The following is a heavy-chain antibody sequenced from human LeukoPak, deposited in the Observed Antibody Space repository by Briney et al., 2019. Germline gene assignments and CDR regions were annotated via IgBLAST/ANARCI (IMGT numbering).Heavy chain of an antibody. CDR1: GGSISSSSYY. Sequence: NPSETLSLTCTVSGGSISSSSYYWGWIRQPPGKGLEWIGSIYYSGSTYYNPSLKSRVTISVDTSKNQFSLKLSSVTAADTAVYYCARGPKSGSYYVMFQRYYFDYWGQGTLVTVSS. J-gene: IGHJ4*02. CDR2: IYYSGST. CDR3: ARGPKSGSYYVMFQRYYFDY. D-gene: IGHD1-26*01. V-gene: IGHV4-39*07.